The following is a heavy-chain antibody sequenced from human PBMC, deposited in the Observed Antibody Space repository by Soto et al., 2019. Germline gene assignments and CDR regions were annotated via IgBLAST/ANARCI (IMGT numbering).Heavy chain of an antibody. V-gene: IGHV3-43*01. CDR2: ISWDGGST. D-gene: IGHD6-13*01. CDR3: ANHGRSWYYFDS. Sequence: PGGSLRLSCAASGFTFDDYTMHWVRQAPGKGLEWVSLISWDGGSTYYADSVKGRFTISRDNAKNSLYLQMNSLRAEDTAVYYCANHGRSWYYFDSWGQRTPVTVSS. J-gene: IGHJ4*02. CDR1: GFTFDDYT.